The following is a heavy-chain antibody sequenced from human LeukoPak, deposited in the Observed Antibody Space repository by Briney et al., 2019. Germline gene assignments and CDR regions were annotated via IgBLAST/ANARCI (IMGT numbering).Heavy chain of an antibody. CDR2: ITSDGGDT. CDR1: EFTFSNYA. D-gene: IGHD6-19*01. Sequence: GGSLRLSCSASEFTFSNYAMHWVRQAPGKGLEYVSSITSDGGDTYCADSVKGRFTISRDNSENTLYLQMSSLRPEDTAVYYCVRDRRGAGDYWGQGTLVTVSS. V-gene: IGHV3-64D*06. J-gene: IGHJ4*02. CDR3: VRDRRGAGDY.